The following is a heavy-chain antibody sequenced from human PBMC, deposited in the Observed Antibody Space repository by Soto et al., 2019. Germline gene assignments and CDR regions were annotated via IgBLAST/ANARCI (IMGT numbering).Heavy chain of an antibody. CDR3: ARVNPYHLQFDY. V-gene: IGHV4-61*02. CDR2: IYTSGST. CDR1: GGSISSDDYY. Sequence: ASETLSLTCTVSGGSISSDDYYWSWIRQAPGRGLEWIGRIYTSGSTNYNPSLKSRVTMSVDTSKNQFSLKLSSVTAADTAVYYCARVNPYHLQFDYWGQGTLVTVSS. D-gene: IGHD4-4*01. J-gene: IGHJ4*02.